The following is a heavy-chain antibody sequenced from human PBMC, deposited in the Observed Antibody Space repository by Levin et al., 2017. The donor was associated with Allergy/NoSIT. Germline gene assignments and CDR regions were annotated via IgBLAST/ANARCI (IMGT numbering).Heavy chain of an antibody. D-gene: IGHD1-14*01. Sequence: GASVKVSCKASGYTLSSYYMHWVRQAPGQGLEWMGIINPSGSSTRYAQKFQGRVTMTRDTSTGTVYMDLSSLRSEDTAVYYCAGGPRHFDLWGRGTLVTVSS. CDR2: INPSGSST. CDR1: GYTLSSYY. V-gene: IGHV1-46*01. CDR3: AGGPRHFDL. J-gene: IGHJ2*01.